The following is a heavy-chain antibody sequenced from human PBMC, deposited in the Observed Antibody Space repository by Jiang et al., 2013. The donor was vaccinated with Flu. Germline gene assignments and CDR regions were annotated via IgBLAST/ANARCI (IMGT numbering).Heavy chain of an antibody. J-gene: IGHJ3*02. Sequence: GGLVQPGGSLRLSCAASGFTFSSYWMSWVRQAPGKGLEWVANIKQDGSEKYYVDSVKGRFTISRDNAKNSLYLQMNSLRAEDTAVYYCARGPARSGEFPPDGNAFDIWGQGTMVTVSS. D-gene: IGHD3-10*01. CDR2: IKQDGSEK. V-gene: IGHV3-7*01. CDR1: GFTFSSYW. CDR3: ARGPARSGEFPPDGNAFDI.